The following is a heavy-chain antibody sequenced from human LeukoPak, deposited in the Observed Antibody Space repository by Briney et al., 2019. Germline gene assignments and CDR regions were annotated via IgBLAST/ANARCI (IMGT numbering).Heavy chain of an antibody. V-gene: IGHV3-30*18. CDR2: ISYDGSNK. J-gene: IGHJ6*02. Sequence: PGRSLRLSCAASGFTFSSYGMHWVRQAPGKGLEWVAVISYDGSNKYYADSVKGRFTISRDNSKNTLYLQMNSLRAEDTAVYYCAKDLPAATDYYYYGMDVWGQGTTVTVSS. CDR3: AKDLPAATDYYYYGMDV. CDR1: GFTFSSYG. D-gene: IGHD2-2*01.